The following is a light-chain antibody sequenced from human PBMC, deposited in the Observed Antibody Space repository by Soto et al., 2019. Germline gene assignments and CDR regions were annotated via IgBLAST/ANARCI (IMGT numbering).Light chain of an antibody. V-gene: IGKV3-15*01. CDR2: RAS. Sequence: EILLTQSPDTVSVSPGETATLSCRASQSLSSNLAWYQQKPGQAPRLLIFRASTRATGIPARFSGSGSGTEFTLTISSLQSEDLAVYYCQQYNNWPLTFGGGTKVEIK. CDR1: QSLSSN. CDR3: QQYNNWPLT. J-gene: IGKJ4*01.